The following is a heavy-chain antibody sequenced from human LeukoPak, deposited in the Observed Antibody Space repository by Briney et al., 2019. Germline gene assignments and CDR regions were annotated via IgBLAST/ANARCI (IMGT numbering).Heavy chain of an antibody. CDR2: IYHSGST. CDR1: GYSISSGHY. Sequence: PSETLSLTCTVSGYSISSGHYWGWIRQPPGKGLEWIGSIYHSGSTYYNPSLKSRVTISVDTSKNQFSLKLSSVTAADTAVYYCARGIAAAGNDYWGQGTLVTVSS. V-gene: IGHV4-38-2*02. J-gene: IGHJ4*02. CDR3: ARGIAAAGNDY. D-gene: IGHD6-13*01.